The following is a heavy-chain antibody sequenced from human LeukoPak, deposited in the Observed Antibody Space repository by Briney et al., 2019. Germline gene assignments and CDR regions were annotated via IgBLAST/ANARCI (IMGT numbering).Heavy chain of an antibody. CDR1: GCIFSSYA. CDR3: AKEPIYGDYDAFDI. CDR2: IHDRGGRT. Sequence: GGSLRLSCAASGCIFSSYAMSWVRQPPAKGLEWVSAIHDRGGRTYYADSVQGRFTISRDNSKNTLYLQMNSLRAEDTAVYYCAKEPIYGDYDAFDIWGQGKMVTVSS. J-gene: IGHJ3*02. D-gene: IGHD4-17*01. V-gene: IGHV3-23*01.